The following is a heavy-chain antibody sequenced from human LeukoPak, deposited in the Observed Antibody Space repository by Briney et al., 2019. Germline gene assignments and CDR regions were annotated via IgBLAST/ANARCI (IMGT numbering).Heavy chain of an antibody. CDR1: GGSMTIDNYY. J-gene: IGHJ2*01. CDR2: VFYSGTT. V-gene: IGHV4-39*07. CDR3: ARVSSSWYQDWYFDL. D-gene: IGHD6-13*01. Sequence: SETLSLTCTVSGGSMTIDNYYWAWIRQPPGKGLEWLGSVFYSGTTYYNPSLSNRVTISVDTSKNQFSLKLSSVTAADTAVYYCARVSSSWYQDWYFDLWGRGTLVTVSS.